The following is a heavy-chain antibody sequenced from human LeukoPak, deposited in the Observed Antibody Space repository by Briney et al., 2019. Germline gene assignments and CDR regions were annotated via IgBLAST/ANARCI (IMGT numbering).Heavy chain of an antibody. CDR1: GGTFSSYA. CDR2: IIPILGIA. J-gene: IGHJ5*02. V-gene: IGHV1-69*04. CDR3: ARVPYIVVVPAAEANWFDP. Sequence: SVKLSCKASGGTFSSYAISWVRQAHGQGLEWMGRIIPILGIANYAQKFQGRVTITADKSTSTAYMEPSSLRAEDTAVYYCARVPYIVVVPAAEANWFDPWGQGTLVTVSS. D-gene: IGHD2-2*01.